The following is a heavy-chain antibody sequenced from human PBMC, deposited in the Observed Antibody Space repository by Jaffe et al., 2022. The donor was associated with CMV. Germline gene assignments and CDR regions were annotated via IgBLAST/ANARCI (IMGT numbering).Heavy chain of an antibody. CDR3: VRGLSDAFDLDFEY. V-gene: IGHV1-2*02. D-gene: IGHD3-3*01. CDR2: INPNRGGT. CDR1: GYTFIDYT. J-gene: IGHJ4*02. Sequence: QVQLVQSGAEVEKPGASVKVSCKASGYTFIDYTIHWVRQAPGQGLEWMGWINPNRGGTNYARNFQGRVTMTRDTSISTAYMDLTRLTSDDTAMYYCVRGLSDAFDLDFEYWGQGTLITVSS.